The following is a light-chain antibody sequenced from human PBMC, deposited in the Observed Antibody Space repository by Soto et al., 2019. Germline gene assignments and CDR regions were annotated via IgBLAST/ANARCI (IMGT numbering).Light chain of an antibody. CDR3: QAYDNNRVYV. Sequence: QSVLTQPPSASGTPGQRVTISCSGSSSNIGAGFDVHWYRQLPGKAPKLLIYANNNRPSGVPDRFSGSKSDTSASLTITGLQAEDEADYYCQAYDNNRVYVFGTGTKVTVL. V-gene: IGLV1-40*01. J-gene: IGLJ1*01. CDR1: SSNIGAGFD. CDR2: ANN.